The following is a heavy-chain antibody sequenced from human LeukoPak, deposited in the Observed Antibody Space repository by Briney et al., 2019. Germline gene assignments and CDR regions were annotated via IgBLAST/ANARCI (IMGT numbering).Heavy chain of an antibody. D-gene: IGHD2-15*01. V-gene: IGHV4-4*07. J-gene: IGHJ4*02. CDR3: ASSGGSPPGGGFDY. CDR1: GGSISSYY. Sequence: SETLSLTCTVSGGSISSYYWSWIRQPAGKGLEWIGRIYTSGSTNYNPSLKSRVTMSVDTSKNQFSLKLSSVTAADPAVYYCASSGGSPPGGGFDYWGQGNLVTVSS. CDR2: IYTSGST.